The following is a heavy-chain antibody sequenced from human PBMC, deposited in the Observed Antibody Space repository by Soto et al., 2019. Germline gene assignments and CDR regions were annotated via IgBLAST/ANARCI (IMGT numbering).Heavy chain of an antibody. CDR3: AKYGPIVWFGELPLNYFDY. CDR2: IRSKANSYAT. V-gene: IGHV3-73*01. J-gene: IGHJ4*02. CDR1: GFTFSGSA. Sequence: PGGSLRLSCAASGFTFSGSAMHWVRQASGKGLEWVGRIRSKANSYATAYAASVKGRFTISRDDSKNTAYLQMNSLKTEDTAVYYCAKYGPIVWFGELPLNYFDYWGQGTLVTVSS. D-gene: IGHD3-10*01.